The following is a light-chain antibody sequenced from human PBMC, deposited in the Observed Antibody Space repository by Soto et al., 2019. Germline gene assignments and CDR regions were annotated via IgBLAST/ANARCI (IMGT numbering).Light chain of an antibody. J-gene: IGKJ1*01. CDR2: GAS. CDR1: QSVSNN. Sequence: EIVMTQSPATLSVSPGERATLSCRASQSVSNNLAWYQQKRGQAPRLLMYGASTRATGIPARFSGSGSGTEFTLTISGLQSADFAVYFCQQYNNWARTFGQGTKVDIK. CDR3: QQYNNWART. V-gene: IGKV3-15*01.